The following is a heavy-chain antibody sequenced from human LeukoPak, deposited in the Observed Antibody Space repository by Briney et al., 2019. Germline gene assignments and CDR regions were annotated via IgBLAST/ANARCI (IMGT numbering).Heavy chain of an antibody. CDR1: GGTFSSYA. J-gene: IGHJ4*02. Sequence: ASVKVSCKASGGTFSSYAISWVRQAPGQGLEWMGRIIPIFGTANYAQKFQGRVTITTDESTSTASMELSSLRSEDTAVYYCARPLGGYSYGFGYWGQGTLVTVSS. CDR2: IIPIFGTA. CDR3: ARPLGGYSYGFGY. D-gene: IGHD5-18*01. V-gene: IGHV1-69*05.